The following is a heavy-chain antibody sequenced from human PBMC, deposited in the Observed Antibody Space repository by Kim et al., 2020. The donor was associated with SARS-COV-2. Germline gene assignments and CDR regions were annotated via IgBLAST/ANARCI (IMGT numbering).Heavy chain of an antibody. CDR1: GFTFSSYG. CDR3: AKDGPWFGESPGAFDI. V-gene: IGHV3-30*18. D-gene: IGHD3-10*01. CDR2: ISYDGSNK. Sequence: GGSLRLSCAASGFTFSSYGMHWVRQAPGKGLEWVAVISYDGSNKYYADSVKGRFTISRDNAKNTLYLQMNSLRAEDTAVYYCAKDGPWFGESPGAFDIWG. J-gene: IGHJ3*02.